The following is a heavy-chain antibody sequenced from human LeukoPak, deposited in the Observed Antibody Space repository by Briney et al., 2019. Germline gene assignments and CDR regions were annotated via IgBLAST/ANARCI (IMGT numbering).Heavy chain of an antibody. CDR1: GFTFSNYG. Sequence: GRSLRLSCAASGFTFSNYGMHWVRQAPGKGLEWVAFIRYDGSNTYYADSVKGRFTISRDNSKNTLYLQMNSLRAEDTAVYYCAKMGTEYDFDYWGQGTLVTVSS. CDR2: IRYDGSNT. V-gene: IGHV3-30*02. J-gene: IGHJ4*02. CDR3: AKMGTEYDFDY. D-gene: IGHD2-21*02.